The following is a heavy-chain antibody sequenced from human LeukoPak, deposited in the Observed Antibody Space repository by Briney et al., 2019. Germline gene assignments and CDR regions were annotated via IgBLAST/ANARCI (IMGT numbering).Heavy chain of an antibody. Sequence: GESLKISCKGSGYSFTSYWIGWVRQMPGKGLEWMGIIYPGDSDTRYSPSFQGQVTISADKSISTAYLQWSSLKASDTAMYYCARQWGDSSGYYPWGYWGQGTLVTVSS. J-gene: IGHJ4*02. V-gene: IGHV5-51*01. CDR2: IYPGDSDT. CDR3: ARQWGDSSGYYPWGY. CDR1: GYSFTSYW. D-gene: IGHD3-22*01.